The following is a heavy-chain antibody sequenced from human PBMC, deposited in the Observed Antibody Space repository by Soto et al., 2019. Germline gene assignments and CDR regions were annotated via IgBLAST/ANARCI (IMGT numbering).Heavy chain of an antibody. V-gene: IGHV3-23*01. Sequence: GGSLRLSCAASGFTFSSYAISWVRQAPGKGLEWVSAISGSGGSTYYADSVKGRFTISRDNSKNTLYLQMNSLRAEDTAVYYCARYSSSWYFDYWGQGTLVTVSS. CDR2: ISGSGGST. CDR3: ARYSSSWYFDY. D-gene: IGHD6-13*01. CDR1: GFTFSSYA. J-gene: IGHJ4*02.